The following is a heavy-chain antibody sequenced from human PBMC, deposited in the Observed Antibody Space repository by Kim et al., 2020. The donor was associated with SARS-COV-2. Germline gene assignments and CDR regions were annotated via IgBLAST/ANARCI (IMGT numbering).Heavy chain of an antibody. CDR1: GFTFSSYA. Sequence: GGSLRLSCAASGFTFSSYAMSWVRQGPGMGLEWVSTISLSGGNTYFADTVKGRFTISRDNSKNTLYLQMNSLRAEDTAIYFCARLPYDGAAYYYEGRYFDYWGQGTLVTVSS. CDR2: ISLSGGNT. J-gene: IGHJ4*02. D-gene: IGHD3-22*01. V-gene: IGHV3-23*01. CDR3: ARLPYDGAAYYYEGRYFDY.